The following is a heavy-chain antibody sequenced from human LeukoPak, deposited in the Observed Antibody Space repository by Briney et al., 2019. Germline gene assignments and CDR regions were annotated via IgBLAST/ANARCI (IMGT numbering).Heavy chain of an antibody. J-gene: IGHJ3*02. V-gene: IGHV3-23*01. Sequence: PGGSLRLSCAASGFTFSSYAMSWVRQAPGKGLEWVSAISGSGGSTYYADSVKGRFTISRDNSKNTLYLQMNSLRAEDTAVYYCAKDTRMRIHELTHSDAFDIWGQGTMVTVSS. CDR2: ISGSGGST. CDR3: AKDTRMRIHELTHSDAFDI. CDR1: GFTFSSYA. D-gene: IGHD2-15*01.